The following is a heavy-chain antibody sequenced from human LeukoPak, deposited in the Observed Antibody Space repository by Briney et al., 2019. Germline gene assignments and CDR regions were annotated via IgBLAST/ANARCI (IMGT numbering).Heavy chain of an antibody. J-gene: IGHJ4*02. CDR1: GFTVSSNY. CDR2: IYSGGST. V-gene: IGHV3-66*01. D-gene: IGHD1-1*01. Sequence: GGSLRLSCAASGFTVSSNYMNWVRQAPGKGLEWVSVIYSGGSTYYTNSVKGRFTISRDNSKNTLYLQMSSLRAEDTAVYYCVKITSVTGGDCWGQGTRLTVSS. CDR3: VKITSVTGGDC.